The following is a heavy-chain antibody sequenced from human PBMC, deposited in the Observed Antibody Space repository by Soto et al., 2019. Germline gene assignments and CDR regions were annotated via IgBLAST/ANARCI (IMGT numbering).Heavy chain of an antibody. J-gene: IGHJ4*02. D-gene: IGHD3-10*01. V-gene: IGHV4-59*01. CDR1: GGSFSSYS. CDR2: VYNSGST. CDR3: TGDYGSGSYRFDY. Sequence: SETLSLTCTVSGGSFSSYSWSWIRQPPGKGLEWIGYVYNSGSTTYNPSLKSRLTMSVDTSKNQISLKLGSVTAADTAIYYCTGDYGSGSYRFDYWGQGTMVTVYS.